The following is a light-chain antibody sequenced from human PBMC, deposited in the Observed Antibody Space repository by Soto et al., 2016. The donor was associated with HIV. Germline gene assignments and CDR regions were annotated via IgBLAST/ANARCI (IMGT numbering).Light chain of an antibody. CDR3: QSADSSDVV. Sequence: SYELTQPPSVSVSPGQTARITCSGDALPKQYAYWYQQKPGQAPVLVIYKDSERPSGIPERFSGSSSGTTVTLTISGVQAEDEADYYCQSADSSDVVFGGGTKPDR. CDR1: ALPKQY. J-gene: IGLJ2*01. V-gene: IGLV3-25*03. CDR2: KDS.